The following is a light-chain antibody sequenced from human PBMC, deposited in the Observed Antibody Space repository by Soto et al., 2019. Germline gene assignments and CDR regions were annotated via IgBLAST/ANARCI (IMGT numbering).Light chain of an antibody. CDR3: QQYGSSPWT. CDR1: QSVSSN. J-gene: IGKJ1*01. V-gene: IGKV3-20*01. CDR2: GAS. Sequence: IVMTQSAATLSVYPGERATLSCRASQSVSSNLAWYQQKPGQAPRLLIYGASSRATGIPDRFSGSGSGADFTLTISRLEPEDFAVYYCQQYGSSPWTFGQGTKVDI.